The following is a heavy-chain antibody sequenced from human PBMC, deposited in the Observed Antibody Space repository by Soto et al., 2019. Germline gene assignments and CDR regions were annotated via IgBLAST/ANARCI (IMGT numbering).Heavy chain of an antibody. J-gene: IGHJ3*02. Sequence: GEPLRHSCPASGFTFSSYSMNWVRQAPGKGREWGSSISRSSSYIYYADSVKGRFTISRDDAKHSLYLQLNSLRAEDPAGYYCARILLGYDACDIWGQGTMVTVS. V-gene: IGHV3-21*01. CDR3: ARILLGYDACDI. CDR1: GFTFSSYS. D-gene: IGHD2-2*03. CDR2: ISRSSSYI.